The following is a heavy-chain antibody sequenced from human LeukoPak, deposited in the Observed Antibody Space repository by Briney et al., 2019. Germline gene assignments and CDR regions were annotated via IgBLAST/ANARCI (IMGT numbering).Heavy chain of an antibody. CDR2: INHSGST. Sequence: SETLSLTCTVSGGSISGYYWSWIRQPPGKGLEWIGEINHSGSTNYNPSLKSRVTISVDTSKNQFSLKLSSVTAADTAVYYCARVLYGETLDYWGQGTLVTVSS. D-gene: IGHD4-17*01. CDR3: ARVLYGETLDY. CDR1: GGSISGYY. J-gene: IGHJ4*02. V-gene: IGHV4-34*01.